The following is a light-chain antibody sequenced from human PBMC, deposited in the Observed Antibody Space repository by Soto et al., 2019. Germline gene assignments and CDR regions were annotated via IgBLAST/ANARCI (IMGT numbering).Light chain of an antibody. CDR1: QCIANY. J-gene: IGKJ4*01. Sequence: DIQLTQSPSFLSASVGDGVTITCRASQCIANYFAWYQQKPGKAPKLLIYAASTLQSGVPSRFSGSGSGTDFTLTISSLQPEDFATYYCQQLNSYPLTFGGGTKVDIK. V-gene: IGKV1-9*01. CDR2: AAS. CDR3: QQLNSYPLT.